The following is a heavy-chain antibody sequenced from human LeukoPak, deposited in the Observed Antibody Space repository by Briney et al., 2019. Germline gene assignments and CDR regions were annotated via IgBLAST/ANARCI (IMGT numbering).Heavy chain of an antibody. Sequence: SEALSLTCSVFGGSVSSGGYYWSRIRQSPGKGMEWIGCIYYSGRTNYNPSLRGRVAMSIDTSKNHFSLRLISVTAADTAIYYCARAPGIVGTTPFGNYWGRGTLVTVSS. D-gene: IGHD1-26*01. CDR3: ARAPGIVGTTPFGNY. J-gene: IGHJ4*02. CDR1: GGSVSSGGYY. V-gene: IGHV4-61*03. CDR2: IYYSGRT.